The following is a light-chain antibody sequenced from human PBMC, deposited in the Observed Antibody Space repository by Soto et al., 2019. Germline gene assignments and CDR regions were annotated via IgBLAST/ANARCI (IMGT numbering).Light chain of an antibody. CDR1: SSDVGGHDF. CDR2: EVT. J-gene: IGLJ2*01. V-gene: IGLV2-8*01. CDR3: SSYAASNNFEVV. Sequence: QSVLTQPPSASGAPGQSVTISCTGNSSDVGGHDFVSWYQHHPGKAPKLIIYEVTKRPSGVPDRFSGSKSGSTASLTVSGLQAEAEADYHCSSYAASNNFEVVFGGGTKLTVL.